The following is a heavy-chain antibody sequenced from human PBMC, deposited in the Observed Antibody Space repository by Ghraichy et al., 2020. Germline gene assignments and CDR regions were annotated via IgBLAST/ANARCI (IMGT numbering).Heavy chain of an antibody. D-gene: IGHD3-16*01. J-gene: IGHJ5*02. CDR2: IYYSGST. Sequence: SQTLSLTCTVSGGSMSSFYWSWIRQPLGKGLEWIGYIYYSGSTNYNPSLKSRATISVDTSRNQFSLKLSSVTAADTAVYYCARGVRGNTYAYDHWGQGTLVTVSS. CDR1: GGSMSSFY. V-gene: IGHV4-59*13. CDR3: ARGVRGNTYAYDH.